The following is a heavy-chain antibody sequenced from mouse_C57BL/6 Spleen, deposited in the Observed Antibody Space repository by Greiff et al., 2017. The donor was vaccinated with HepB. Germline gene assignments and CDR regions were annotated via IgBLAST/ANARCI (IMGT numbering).Heavy chain of an antibody. D-gene: IGHD1-1*01. CDR2: INPGSGGT. CDR1: GYAFTNYL. J-gene: IGHJ2*01. CDR3: ARKDGSSYCDY. V-gene: IGHV1-54*01. Sequence: QVQLKQSGAELVRPGTSVKVSCKASGYAFTNYLIEWVKQRPGQGLEWIGVINPGSGGTNYNEKFKGKATLTADKSSSTAYMQLSSLTSEDSAVYFCARKDGSSYCDYWGQGTTLTVSS.